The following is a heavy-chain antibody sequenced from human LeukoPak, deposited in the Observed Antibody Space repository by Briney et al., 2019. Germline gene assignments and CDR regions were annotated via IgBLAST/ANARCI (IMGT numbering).Heavy chain of an antibody. J-gene: IGHJ3*02. CDR3: ARARDGYNSGAFDI. CDR1: GFSFSDYY. CDR2: ISSSGSSI. D-gene: IGHD5-24*01. Sequence: GGSLRLSCAASGFSFSDYYMTWIRQAPGRGLEWISYISSSGSSIYYADSVKGRFTISRDNAKNSLYLQMNSLRAEDTAVYYCARARDGYNSGAFDIWGQGTMVTVSS. V-gene: IGHV3-11*04.